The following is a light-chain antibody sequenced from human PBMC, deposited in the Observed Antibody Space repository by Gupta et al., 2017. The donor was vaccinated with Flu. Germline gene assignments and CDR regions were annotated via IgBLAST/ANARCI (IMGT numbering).Light chain of an antibody. CDR1: QSVSSN. Sequence: DIVMTQSPATLSVSPGERATLSCRASQSVSSNLAWYQQKPGQAPRLLIYGASTRATGIPARFSGSGSGTEFTLTISSLQSEDFAVYYCQQYNNWPCWTFGQGTKVEIK. J-gene: IGKJ1*01. CDR2: GAS. CDR3: QQYNNWPCWT. V-gene: IGKV3-15*01.